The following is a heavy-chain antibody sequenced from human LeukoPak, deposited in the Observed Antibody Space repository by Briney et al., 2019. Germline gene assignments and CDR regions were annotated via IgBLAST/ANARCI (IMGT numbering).Heavy chain of an antibody. Sequence: ASVKVSCKVSGYTLPELSMHWVRQAPGKGREGMGGFGPEDCETIYAQKFQGRVTMTEDTSIDTAYMELSSLRSQDTAVYYCAGGNYYDSSGPTPLDYWGRGTLVTVSS. CDR3: AGGNYYDSSGPTPLDY. J-gene: IGHJ4*02. D-gene: IGHD3-22*01. V-gene: IGHV1-24*01. CDR1: GYTLPELS. CDR2: FGPEDCET.